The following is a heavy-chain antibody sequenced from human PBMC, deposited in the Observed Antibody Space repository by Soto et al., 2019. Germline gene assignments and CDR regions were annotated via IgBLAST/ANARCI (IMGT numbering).Heavy chain of an antibody. Sequence: QVQLVQSGAEEKKPGSSVKVSCKTSGGTFSTYAINWVRQAPGQGLEWMGGIIPIFGIVNYAQKLQDRATITADESTGTAYMELSSLRSEDTAVYYCARGFRGDYYYYGLDVWGQGTTVTVSS. J-gene: IGHJ6*02. V-gene: IGHV1-69*01. D-gene: IGHD3-3*01. CDR1: GGTFSTYA. CDR2: IIPIFGIV. CDR3: ARGFRGDYYYYGLDV.